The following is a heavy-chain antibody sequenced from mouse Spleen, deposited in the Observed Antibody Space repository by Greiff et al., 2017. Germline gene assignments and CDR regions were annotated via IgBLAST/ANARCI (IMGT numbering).Heavy chain of an antibody. D-gene: IGHD1-1*01. CDR1: GYTFTTYP. CDR2: FHPYNDDT. V-gene: IGHV1-47*01. Sequence: QVHVKQSGAELVKPGASVKMSCKASGYTFTTYPIEWMKQNHGKSLEWIGNFHPYNDDTKYNEKFKGKATLTVEKSSSTVYLELSRLTSDDSAVYYCARDGSRIGWYFDVWGTGTTVTVSS. J-gene: IGHJ1*03. CDR3: ARDGSRIGWYFDV.